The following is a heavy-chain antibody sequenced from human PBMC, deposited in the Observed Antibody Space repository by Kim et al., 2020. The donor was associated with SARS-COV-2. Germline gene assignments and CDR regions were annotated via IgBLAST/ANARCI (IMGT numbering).Heavy chain of an antibody. Sequence: DSVKGRFTISRDPSKSTLYLQMNSLRAEDTAVYYCARDRRGFNPYYGMDVWGQGTTVIVSS. J-gene: IGHJ6*02. D-gene: IGHD3-10*01. CDR3: ARDRRGFNPYYGMDV. V-gene: IGHV3-23*01.